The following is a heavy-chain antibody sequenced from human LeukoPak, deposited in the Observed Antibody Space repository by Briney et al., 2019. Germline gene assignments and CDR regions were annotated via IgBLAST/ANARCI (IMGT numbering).Heavy chain of an antibody. CDR1: GGSISSGSYY. V-gene: IGHV4-39*07. J-gene: IGHJ4*02. D-gene: IGHD3-10*01. CDR3: ARDLLMVRAHPGIDY. Sequence: SETLSLTCTVSGGSISSGSYYWNWLRQPPGKGLEWFGSIYHSGSTYYNPSLKSRVTISVNTSKNQFSLKLSSVTAADTAVYYCARDLLMVRAHPGIDYWGQGTLVTVSS. CDR2: IYHSGST.